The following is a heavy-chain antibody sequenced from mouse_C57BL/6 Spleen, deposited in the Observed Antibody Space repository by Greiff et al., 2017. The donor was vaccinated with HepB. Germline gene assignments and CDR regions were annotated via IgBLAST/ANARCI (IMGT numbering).Heavy chain of an antibody. CDR3: ARRENYYGSSSFAY. CDR1: GYTFTSYW. J-gene: IGHJ3*01. V-gene: IGHV1-72*01. D-gene: IGHD1-1*01. Sequence: QQSCKASGYTFTSYWMHWVKQRPGRGLEWIGRIDPNSGGTKYNEKFKSKATLTVDKPSSTAYMQLSSLTSEDSAVYYCARRENYYGSSSFAYWGQGTLVTVSA. CDR2: IDPNSGGT.